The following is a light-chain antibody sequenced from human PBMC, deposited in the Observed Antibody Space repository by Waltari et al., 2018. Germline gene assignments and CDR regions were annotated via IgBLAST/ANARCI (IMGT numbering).Light chain of an antibody. J-gene: IGKJ4*01. CDR3: QQHYPTASLT. Sequence: DIVMTQSPEYLAVSLGERATVNCKSSQSVLYSSNNKNYLAWYQPKPGQPPKLLIYWASTRESGVPDRFSGSGSGTDFTLTISSLQAEDVAVYYCQQHYPTASLTFGGGTKVAI. CDR1: QSVLYSSNNKNY. CDR2: WAS. V-gene: IGKV4-1*01.